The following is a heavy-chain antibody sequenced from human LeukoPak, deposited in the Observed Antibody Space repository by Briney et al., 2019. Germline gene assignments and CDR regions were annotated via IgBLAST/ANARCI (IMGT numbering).Heavy chain of an antibody. CDR3: AKRTVSGSYNY. D-gene: IGHD1-26*01. V-gene: IGHV4-4*02. J-gene: IGHJ4*02. CDR2: INHSGST. CDR1: GGSISSSNW. Sequence: SGTLSLTCAVSGGSISSSNWWSWVRQPPGKGLEWIGEINHSGSTNYNPSLKSRVTISVDTSKNQFSLKLSSVTAADTAVYYCAKRTVSGSYNYWGQGTLVTVSS.